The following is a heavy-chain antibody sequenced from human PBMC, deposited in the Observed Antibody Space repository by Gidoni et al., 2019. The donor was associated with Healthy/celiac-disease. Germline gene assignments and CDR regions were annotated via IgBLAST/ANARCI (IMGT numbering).Heavy chain of an antibody. CDR3: ANTGRSGYYFDY. J-gene: IGHJ4*02. Sequence: EVQLVESGGGLVQPGGSLRLSCAAAGFTFSSYSMTWVRQAPGKGLEGVSYISSSSSTIYYAYSVKGRFTISRDNAKNSLYLQMNSLRDEDTAVYYCANTGRSGYYFDYWGQGTLVTVSS. V-gene: IGHV3-48*02. D-gene: IGHD4-17*01. CDR2: ISSSSSTI. CDR1: GFTFSSYS.